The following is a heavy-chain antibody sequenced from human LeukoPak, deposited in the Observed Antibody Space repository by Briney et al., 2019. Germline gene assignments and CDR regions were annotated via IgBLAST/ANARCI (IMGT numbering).Heavy chain of an antibody. CDR2: ISGGGDYI. D-gene: IGHD6-25*01. J-gene: IGHJ1*01. CDR1: GLSFSNYA. V-gene: IGHV3-23*01. CDR3: AKEAAAVGVGYFTH. Sequence: TGGSLRLSCAASGLSFSNYAMSWVRQAPGKGLEWVSAISGGGDYIFYSDSVKGRFTTSRDNSKNTVFLQMNSLRAEDTAIYYCAKEAAAVGVGYFTHWGQGTLVTVSS.